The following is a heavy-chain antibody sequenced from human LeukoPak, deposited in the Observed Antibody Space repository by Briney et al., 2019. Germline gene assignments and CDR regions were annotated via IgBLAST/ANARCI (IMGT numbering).Heavy chain of an antibody. Sequence: GESLTLSCAASGFTFRDTAMTWVRQPPGKGMEWVSLISFSGDNSYYADSVKGRFTISRDNSKNTLSLQMNSLRVEDTAIYYCAKDIQLSTWGLGTMVTVSS. CDR3: AKDIQLST. CDR1: GFTFRDTA. J-gene: IGHJ3*01. CDR2: ISFSGDNS. V-gene: IGHV3-23*01. D-gene: IGHD5-24*01.